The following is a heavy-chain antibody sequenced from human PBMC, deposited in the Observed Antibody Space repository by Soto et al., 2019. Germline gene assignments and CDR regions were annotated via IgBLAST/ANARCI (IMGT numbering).Heavy chain of an antibody. CDR3: ARDLWGYCGTDCYPLDV. CDR1: CFSIISYF. D-gene: IGHD2-21*02. Sequence: SETLSLTCTFPCFSIISYFWSWIPQPPGKGLEWIGYIYYTGSTNYNPSLKSRVTISVDTSKNQFSLQLSSVTAADTAVYYCARDLWGYCGTDCYPLDVWGQGTTVTVS. V-gene: IGHV4-59*01. CDR2: IYYTGST. J-gene: IGHJ6*02.